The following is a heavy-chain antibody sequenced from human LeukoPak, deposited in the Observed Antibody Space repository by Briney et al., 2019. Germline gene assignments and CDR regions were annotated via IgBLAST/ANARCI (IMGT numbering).Heavy chain of an antibody. CDR1: GGSISSSSYY. CDR2: IYYSGST. V-gene: IGHV4-39*07. Sequence: PSETLSLTCTVSGGSISSSSYYWGWIRQPPGKGLEWIGSIYYSGSTYYNPSLKSRVTISVDTSKNQFSLKLSSVTAADTAVYYCAREAVPRNYVFDYWGQGTLVTVSS. J-gene: IGHJ4*02. CDR3: AREAVPRNYVFDY. D-gene: IGHD1-7*01.